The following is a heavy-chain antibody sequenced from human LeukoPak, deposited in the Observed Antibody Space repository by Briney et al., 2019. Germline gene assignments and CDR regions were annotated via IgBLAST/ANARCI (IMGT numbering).Heavy chain of an antibody. CDR2: IYYSGST. CDR3: AREGRVDTQKEDAFDI. D-gene: IGHD5-18*01. CDR1: GGSISSGGYY. V-gene: IGHV4-31*03. Sequence: PSETLSLTCTVSGGSISSGGYYWSWIRQHPGKGLEWIGYIYYSGSTYYNPSLKSRVTISVDTSKNQFSLKLSSVTAADTAVHYCAREGRVDTQKEDAFDIWGQGTMVTVSS. J-gene: IGHJ3*02.